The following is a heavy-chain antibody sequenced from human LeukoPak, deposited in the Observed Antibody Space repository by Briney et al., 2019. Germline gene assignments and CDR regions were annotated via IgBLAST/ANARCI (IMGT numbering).Heavy chain of an antibody. D-gene: IGHD5-18*01. J-gene: IGHJ4*02. CDR3: ARDQRGDSFGENDD. CDR2: IKPDGSEK. Sequence: PGGTLRLSSAASGFTFSTYWMSWVAQAPGKGLEGLANIKPDGSEKYYVDSVKGRFTISRDNAKNSLYLQMNSLRAEDTAVYYCARDQRGDSFGENDDWGQGTLVTVSS. CDR1: GFTFSTYW. V-gene: IGHV3-7*03.